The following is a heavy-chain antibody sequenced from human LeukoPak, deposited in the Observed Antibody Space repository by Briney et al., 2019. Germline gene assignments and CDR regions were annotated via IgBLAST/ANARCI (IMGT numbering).Heavy chain of an antibody. CDR2: IGTGGDT. D-gene: IGHD3-9*01. CDR1: GFTFSTSD. J-gene: IGHJ2*01. CDR3: ARQYSDILTGYHRGELYWYFDL. Sequence: GGSLRLSCAASGFTFSTSDMHWVRQVTGKGLEWVSAIGTGGDTYYPGSVKGRFTISRDNAENSLYLQMSSLRAEDTAVYYCARQYSDILTGYHRGELYWYFDLWGRGTLVTVSS. V-gene: IGHV3-13*01.